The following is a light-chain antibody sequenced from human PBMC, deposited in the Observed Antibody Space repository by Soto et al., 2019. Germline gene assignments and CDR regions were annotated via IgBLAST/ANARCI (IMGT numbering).Light chain of an antibody. CDR3: QQYGSFSWT. CDR1: QNIHYW. V-gene: IGKV1-5*01. CDR2: DAS. J-gene: IGKJ1*01. Sequence: DIPMTQSPSTLSASVGDRVTITCRASQNIHYWLAWYQQKPGKAPKLLISDASTLESGVPSRFSGSGSGTDFALTISGLQPDDFATYYCQQYGSFSWTFGPGTKVDIK.